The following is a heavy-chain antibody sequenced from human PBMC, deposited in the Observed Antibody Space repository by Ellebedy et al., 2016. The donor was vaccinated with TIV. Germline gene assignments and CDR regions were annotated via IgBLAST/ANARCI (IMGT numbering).Heavy chain of an antibody. D-gene: IGHD6-13*01. CDR2: IWFDTSNK. Sequence: GGSLRLXXAASGFNFINNAIHWVRQAPGKGLQWVAVIWFDTSNKYYAESVKGRFTISRDSSRNTVYLHLNSLRAEDTAVYYCAREKPAAGRDYFHYYGMDVWGQGTTVTVSS. CDR1: GFNFINNA. J-gene: IGHJ6*02. V-gene: IGHV3-33*01. CDR3: AREKPAAGRDYFHYYGMDV.